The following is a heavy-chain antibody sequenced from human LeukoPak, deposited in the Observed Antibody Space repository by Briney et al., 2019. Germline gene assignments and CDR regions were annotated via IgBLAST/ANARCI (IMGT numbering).Heavy chain of an antibody. D-gene: IGHD2-15*01. V-gene: IGHV3-30*02. J-gene: IGHJ4*02. CDR1: GFTFSSSG. CDR2: IRFDGSNK. Sequence: PGGSLRLSCAPSGFTFSSSGMHWVCQAPGKGLEWVAFIRFDGSNKDYADSVKGRFTISRDNSRNTLYLQMNSLRAEDTAVYYCAKGLGYCSGGSCYWGQGTLVTVSS. CDR3: AKGLGYCSGGSCY.